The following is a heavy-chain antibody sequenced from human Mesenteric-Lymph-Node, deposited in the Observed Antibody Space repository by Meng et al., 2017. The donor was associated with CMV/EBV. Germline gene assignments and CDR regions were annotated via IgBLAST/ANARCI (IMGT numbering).Heavy chain of an antibody. D-gene: IGHD1-1*01. CDR3: GRGQQTFDP. Sequence: QVQLVQSGAEVKKPGASVKVSCKASGYSFTGYSIHWVRQAPGHGLEWMGRISPNTGDTIYEENFQGRVTMTGDTSINTAYMELSSLTSDDTAVYYCGRGQQTFDPWGQGTLVTVSS. CDR1: GYSFTGYS. J-gene: IGHJ5*02. V-gene: IGHV1-2*06. CDR2: ISPNTGDT.